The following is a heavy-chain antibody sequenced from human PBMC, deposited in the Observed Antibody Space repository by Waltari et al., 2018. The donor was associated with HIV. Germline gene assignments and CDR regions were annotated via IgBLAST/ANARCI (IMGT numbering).Heavy chain of an antibody. J-gene: IGHJ2*01. V-gene: IGHV4-39*01. Sequence: QLQLQESGPGLVKPSETLSLTCTVSGGSVSSGSYFWGWRRQPPGKGLEWIGRIYYTGRAYYNPSLKSRVTISVDTSKNQFSLKVTSVTAADTAVYYCARHALRVGAAYWNFDLWGRGTLVTVSS. D-gene: IGHD1-26*01. CDR2: IYYTGRA. CDR3: ARHALRVGAAYWNFDL. CDR1: GGSVSSGSYF.